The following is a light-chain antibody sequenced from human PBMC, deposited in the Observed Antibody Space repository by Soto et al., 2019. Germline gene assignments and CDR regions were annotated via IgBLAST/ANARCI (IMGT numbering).Light chain of an antibody. V-gene: IGKV4-1*01. CDR3: QQYYSTPLWT. J-gene: IGKJ1*01. Sequence: DIVMTQSPDSLAVSLGERATINCKSSQSVLYSSNNKNYLAWYQQKPGQPPKLLIYWASTRESGVPDRFSGSGSGTDFTLTISSLQAEDVAVYYCQQYYSTPLWTFGKGTKVEIK. CDR1: QSVLYSSNNKNY. CDR2: WAS.